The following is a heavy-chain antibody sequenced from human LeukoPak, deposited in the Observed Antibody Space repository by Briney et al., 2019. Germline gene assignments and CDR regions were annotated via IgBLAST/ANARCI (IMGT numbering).Heavy chain of an antibody. CDR2: INPNSGGT. J-gene: IGHJ5*02. CDR3: ARVSRLVSPWFGELTNDPNWFDP. CDR1: GYTFTGYY. D-gene: IGHD3-10*01. V-gene: IGHV1-2*02. Sequence: VASVKVSCKASGYTFTGYYMHWVRQAPGQGLEWMGWINPNSGGTNYAQKFQGRVTMSRDTSISTAYMELSRLRSDDTAVYYCARVSRLVSPWFGELTNDPNWFDPWGQGTLVTVSS.